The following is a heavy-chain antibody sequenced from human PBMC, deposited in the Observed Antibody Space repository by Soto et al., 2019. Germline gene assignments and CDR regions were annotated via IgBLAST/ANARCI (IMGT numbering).Heavy chain of an antibody. D-gene: IGHD3-3*01. CDR3: VRASTASTHFFFDY. J-gene: IGHJ4*02. V-gene: IGHV3-72*01. CDR2: IRNKVNSYTT. CDR1: GFTFSDHY. Sequence: GGSLRLSCAASGFTFSDHYMDWVRQAPGKGLEWVARIRNKVNSYTTEYAASAKGRFTISRDDSNNSVFLQMNSLRTDDTAVYYCVRASTASTHFFFDYWGQGT.